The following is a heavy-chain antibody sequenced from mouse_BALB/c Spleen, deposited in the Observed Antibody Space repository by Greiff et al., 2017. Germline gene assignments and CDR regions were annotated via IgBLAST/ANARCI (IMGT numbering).Heavy chain of an antibody. V-gene: IGHV5-12-2*01. J-gene: IGHJ4*01. CDR3: ARHPHYYGSTFYAMDY. Sequence: VQLKESGGGLVQPGGSLKLSCAASGFTFSSYTMSWVRQTPEKRLEWVAYISNGGGSTYYPDTVKGRFTISRDNAKNTLYLQMSSLKSEDTAMYYCARHPHYYGSTFYAMDYWGQGTSVTVSS. D-gene: IGHD1-1*01. CDR1: GFTFSSYT. CDR2: ISNGGGST.